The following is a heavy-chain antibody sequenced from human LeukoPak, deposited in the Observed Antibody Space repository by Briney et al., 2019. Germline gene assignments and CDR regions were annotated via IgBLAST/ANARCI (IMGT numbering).Heavy chain of an antibody. CDR2: IRSKAYGGTT. CDR3: TRKSSYNWFDP. V-gene: IGHV3-49*04. Sequence: PGGSLRLSCTASGFTFGDYAMSWVRQAPGKGLEWVGFIRSKAYGGTTEYAASVKGRFTISRDDSKSIAYLQMNSLKTEDTAVYYCTRKSSYNWFDPWGQGTLVTVSS. CDR1: GFTFGDYA. J-gene: IGHJ5*02. D-gene: IGHD3-16*02.